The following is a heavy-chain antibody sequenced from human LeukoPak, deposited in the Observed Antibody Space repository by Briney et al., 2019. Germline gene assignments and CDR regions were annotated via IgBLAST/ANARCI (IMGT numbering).Heavy chain of an antibody. CDR2: IYHSGST. Sequence: PSETLSLTCAVSGGSISSSNWWSWVRQPPGKGLEWIGEIYHSGSTNYSPSLKSRVTLSVDKSKNQFSLKLSSVTAADTAVYYCARVGRGGYSYGDYFDYWGQGTLVTVSS. CDR3: ARVGRGGYSYGDYFDY. J-gene: IGHJ4*02. D-gene: IGHD5-18*01. CDR1: GGSISSSNW. V-gene: IGHV4-4*02.